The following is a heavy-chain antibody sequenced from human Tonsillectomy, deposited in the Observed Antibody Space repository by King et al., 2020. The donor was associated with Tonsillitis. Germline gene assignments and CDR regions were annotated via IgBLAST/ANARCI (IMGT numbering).Heavy chain of an antibody. Sequence: EVQLVESGGGLVQPGRSLRLSCTAFGFTSGVYAMSWFRQAPGKGLEWVGFIRSKGYGGTTEYAASARGRFVISRDDSKNITYQQTHSLETEDTAVFYCARAFGAHCRSTSCYEIWFDPWGQGTLVTVSS. V-gene: IGHV3-49*03. CDR1: GFTSGVYA. CDR3: ARAFGAHCRSTSCYEIWFDP. CDR2: IRSKGYGGTT. D-gene: IGHD2-2*01. J-gene: IGHJ5*02.